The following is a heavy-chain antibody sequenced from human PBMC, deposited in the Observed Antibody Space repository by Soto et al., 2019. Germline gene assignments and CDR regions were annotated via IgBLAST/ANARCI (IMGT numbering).Heavy chain of an antibody. D-gene: IGHD3-10*01. CDR3: ASSFYGAGSYCLDY. CDR2: IYSVGST. J-gene: IGHJ4*02. V-gene: IGHV4-31*03. Sequence: QVQLQESGPGQVKASQTLSLTCTVSGVSMSSGGYYWSWIRKHPGKGLEWLGYIYSVGSTYYNPSLKSRVIISVDTSKNQFSLKLSSVTAADTAVYYCASSFYGAGSYCLDYWGQGTLVTVSS. CDR1: GVSMSSGGYY.